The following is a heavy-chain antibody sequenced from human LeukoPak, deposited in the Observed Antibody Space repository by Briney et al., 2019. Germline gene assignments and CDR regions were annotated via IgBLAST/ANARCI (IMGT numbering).Heavy chain of an antibody. CDR1: GFTFSSYA. CDR2: ISGSGGST. D-gene: IGHD6-13*01. J-gene: IGHJ4*02. V-gene: IGHV3-23*01. CDR3: TTDQSSSWYGVDY. Sequence: PGGSLRLSCAASGFTFSSYAMSWVRQAPGKGLEWVSAISGSGGSTYYADSVKGRFTISRDNSKNTLYLQMNSLRAEDTAVYYCTTDQSSSWYGVDYWGQGTLVTVSS.